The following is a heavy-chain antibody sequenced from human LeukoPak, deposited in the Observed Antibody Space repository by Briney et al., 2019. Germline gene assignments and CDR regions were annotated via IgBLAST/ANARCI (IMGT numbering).Heavy chain of an antibody. CDR3: AKDPGMGAAAGNT. CDR1: GFTFSSYG. D-gene: IGHD6-13*01. V-gene: IGHV3-33*06. Sequence: GRSLRLSCAASGFTFSSYGMHWVRQAPGKGLEWVAVIWYDGSNKYYADSVKGRFTISRDNSKNTLYLQMNSLRAGDTAVYYCAKDPGMGAAAGNTWGQGTLVTVSS. J-gene: IGHJ5*02. CDR2: IWYDGSNK.